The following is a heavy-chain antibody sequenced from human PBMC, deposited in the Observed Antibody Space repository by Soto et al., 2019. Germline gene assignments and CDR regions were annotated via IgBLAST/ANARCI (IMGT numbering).Heavy chain of an antibody. V-gene: IGHV5-51*01. Sequence: PGESLKISCKTSGDTFSRYWIAWVRQTPGRGLEWMGIIYPADSDTRYSPSFQGQVTISADKSTSTAYLHWNSLKASDSATYYCARKDSSGYSNWFDPWGQGTLVXV. CDR3: ARKDSSGYSNWFDP. CDR2: IYPADSDT. D-gene: IGHD3-22*01. CDR1: GDTFSRYW. J-gene: IGHJ5*02.